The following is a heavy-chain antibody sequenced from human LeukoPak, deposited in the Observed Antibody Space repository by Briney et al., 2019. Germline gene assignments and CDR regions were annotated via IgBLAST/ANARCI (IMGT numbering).Heavy chain of an antibody. D-gene: IGHD2-15*01. CDR2: ISGSGEHT. CDR3: AKARLIVAAPVPLDL. V-gene: IGHV3-23*01. J-gene: IGHJ5*02. CDR1: GFTFSDYG. Sequence: GGSLRLSCAASGFTFSDYGMNWVRQAPGKGLEWLSAISGSGEHTYYADSVEGRFTISRDNSRDILHLQMNSLRVDDAAVYYCAKARLIVAAPVPLDLWGQGTLVTVSS.